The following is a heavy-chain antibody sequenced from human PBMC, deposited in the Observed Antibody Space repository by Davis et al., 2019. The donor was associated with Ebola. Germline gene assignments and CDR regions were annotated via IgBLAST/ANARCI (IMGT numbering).Heavy chain of an antibody. CDR1: GYTFTSYD. J-gene: IGHJ6*03. Sequence: ASVKVSCKASGYTFTSYDINWVRQPTGQGLEWMGWMNPNSGNTGYAQKFQGRVTITRNTSISTAYMELSSLGSEDTAVYYCARAAIGYTLYYYYYYMDVWGKGTTVTVSS. CDR3: ARAAIGYTLYYYYYYMDV. V-gene: IGHV1-8*03. D-gene: IGHD5-12*01. CDR2: MNPNSGNT.